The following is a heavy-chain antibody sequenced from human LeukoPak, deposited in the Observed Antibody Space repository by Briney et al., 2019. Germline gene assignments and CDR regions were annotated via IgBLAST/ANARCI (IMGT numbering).Heavy chain of an antibody. V-gene: IGHV6-1*01. CDR2: TYYKSKWYN. CDR3: ARDLQGSRGEFDY. CDR1: GDSFSSNSVI. D-gene: IGHD3-10*01. J-gene: IGHJ4*02. Sequence: SQTLLLTCDISGDSFSSNSVIWNWIRQSPSRGLEWLGRTYYKSKWYNDYATSVQSRITINSDTSRNQFSLQLNSVTPEETAVYYCARDLQGSRGEFDYWGQGTLVTVSS.